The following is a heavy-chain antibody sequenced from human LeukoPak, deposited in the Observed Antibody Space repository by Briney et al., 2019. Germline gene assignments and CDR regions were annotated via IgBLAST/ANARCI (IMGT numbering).Heavy chain of an antibody. CDR2: IYYSGST. CDR3: ARYQTYIAAAGSRYAFDI. D-gene: IGHD6-13*01. Sequence: PSETLSLTCTVSGGSISSYYRSWIRQPPGRGLEWIWYIYYSGSTNYNPSLKSRVTMSVDTSKNQFSLKLSSVTAADTAVYYCARYQTYIAAAGSRYAFDIWGQGTMVTVSS. V-gene: IGHV4-59*01. CDR1: GGSISSYY. J-gene: IGHJ3*02.